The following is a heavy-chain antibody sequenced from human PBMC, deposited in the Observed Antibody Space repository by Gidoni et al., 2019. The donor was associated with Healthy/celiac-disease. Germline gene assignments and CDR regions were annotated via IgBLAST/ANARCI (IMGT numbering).Heavy chain of an antibody. J-gene: IGHJ4*02. CDR1: GYSFPGYW. D-gene: IGHD3-22*01. V-gene: IGHV5-51*01. CDR2: IYPGDSDT. Sequence: ELQLVQSGAEVNKPGESLKISCKGSGYSFPGYWIGGGRQTPGKGLEWMGIIYPGDSDTSSSPSFQSQVTISADKAISTAYLQWSSLKASDTAMYYCAGHGGLVVSGWDYWGQGTLVTVSS. CDR3: AGHGGLVVSGWDY.